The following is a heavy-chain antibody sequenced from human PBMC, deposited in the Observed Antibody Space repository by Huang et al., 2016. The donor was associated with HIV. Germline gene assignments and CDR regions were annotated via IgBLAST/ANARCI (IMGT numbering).Heavy chain of an antibody. Sequence: FTFGAYWMSWVRQPPGKGLEWVVNIKQDESEKYYVDSVKGRFNISRDNARKVLFLEMDDLRVEDTAIYFCATKTAGMDIWGQGTTVTVSS. CDR2: IKQDESEK. D-gene: IGHD1-7*01. CDR1: FTFGAYW. V-gene: IGHV3-7*01. J-gene: IGHJ6*02. CDR3: ATKTAGMDI.